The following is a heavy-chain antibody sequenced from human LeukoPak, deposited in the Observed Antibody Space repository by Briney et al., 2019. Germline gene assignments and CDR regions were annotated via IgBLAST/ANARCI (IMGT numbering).Heavy chain of an antibody. V-gene: IGHV4-59*01. Sequence: SETLSLTCTVSGGSISSYYWSWIRQPPGKGLERIGYIYYSGSTNYNPSLKSRVTISVDTSKNQFSLKLSSVTAADTAVYYCATRGYSYALDAFDIWGQGRMVTVSS. J-gene: IGHJ3*02. CDR2: IYYSGST. CDR1: GGSISSYY. CDR3: ATRGYSYALDAFDI. D-gene: IGHD5-18*01.